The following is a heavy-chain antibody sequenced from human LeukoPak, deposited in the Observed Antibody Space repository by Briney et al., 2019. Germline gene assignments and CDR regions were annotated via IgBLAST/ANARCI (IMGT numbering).Heavy chain of an antibody. CDR1: GGSISSGSYY. Sequence: SQTLSLTCTVSGGSISSGSYYWSWIRQPAGKGLERIGRIYTSGSTNYNPSLKSRVTISVDTSKDQFSLKLSSVTAADTAVYYCARASGLLWFGELVGSPYYYYYMDVWGKGTTVTVSS. D-gene: IGHD3-10*01. V-gene: IGHV4-61*02. CDR2: IYTSGST. J-gene: IGHJ6*03. CDR3: ARASGLLWFGELVGSPYYYYYMDV.